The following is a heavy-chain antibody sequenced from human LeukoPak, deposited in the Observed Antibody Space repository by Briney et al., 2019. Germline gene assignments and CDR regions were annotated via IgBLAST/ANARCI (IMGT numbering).Heavy chain of an antibody. J-gene: IGHJ6*03. CDR3: ARSVEGYCSGGSCYSYTYYMDV. CDR2: IYYGGST. CDR1: GGSFTNYY. V-gene: IGHV4-59*01. D-gene: IGHD2-15*01. Sequence: SETLSLTCAVYGGSFTNYYWSWIRQPPGKGLEWVGYIYYGGSTNYNPTLKSRVTISVDTSKNQFSLKLSSVTDADTAVYYCARSVEGYCSGGSCYSYTYYMDVWGKGTTVTVSS.